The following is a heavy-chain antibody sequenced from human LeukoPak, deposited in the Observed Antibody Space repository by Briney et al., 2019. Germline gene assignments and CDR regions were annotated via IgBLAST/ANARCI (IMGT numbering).Heavy chain of an antibody. J-gene: IGHJ5*02. CDR2: IKQDGSEK. CDR3: ARDDCSSISCYHNWFDP. D-gene: IGHD2-2*01. CDR1: GFTFSSYW. Sequence: GGSLRLSCAASGFTFSSYWMNWVRQAPGKGLEWVANIKQDGSEKYYVDSVKGRFTISRDNAKTSLYLQMNSVRAEDTAVYYCARDDCSSISCYHNWFDPWGQGTLVTVSS. V-gene: IGHV3-7*01.